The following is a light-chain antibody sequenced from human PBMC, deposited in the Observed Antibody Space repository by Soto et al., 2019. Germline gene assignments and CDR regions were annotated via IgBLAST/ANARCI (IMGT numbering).Light chain of an antibody. CDR2: AAS. CDR1: QSISSY. Sequence: DIQMTQSPSSLSASVGDRVTITCRASQSISSYLNWYQQKPGKAPKLLIYAASSLQSGVPSRFSGSGSGTDFTLTISSLQPEDFATYYCLQSYSTPPYTFGQGTMLEIK. J-gene: IGKJ2*01. CDR3: LQSYSTPPYT. V-gene: IGKV1-39*01.